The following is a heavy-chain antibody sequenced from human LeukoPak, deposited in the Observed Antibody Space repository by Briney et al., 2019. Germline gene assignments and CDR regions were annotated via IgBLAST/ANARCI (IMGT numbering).Heavy chain of an antibody. V-gene: IGHV4-4*02. CDR1: GAFITVSHW. CDR2: IYHSGTT. J-gene: IGHJ4*02. D-gene: IGHD4-17*01. Sequence: SSETLSLTCAVSGAFITVSHWWSWGRQPPGKGLEWIGEIYHSGTTNYNPSLKSRVTMSVDKSKNQFSLKLSSVTAADTAIYYCATYFYGEYGSYYFDYWGQGTLITISS. CDR3: ATYFYGEYGSYYFDY.